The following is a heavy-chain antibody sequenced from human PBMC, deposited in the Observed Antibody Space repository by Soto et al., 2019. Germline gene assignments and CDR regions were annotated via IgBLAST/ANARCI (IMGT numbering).Heavy chain of an antibody. CDR1: GAALNSGNYY. D-gene: IGHD2-21*01. CDR2: IYVTGAV. CDR3: ARLRIATNNYKWFDP. V-gene: IGHV4-31*03. J-gene: IGHJ5*02. Sequence: SETLSLTCSVSGAALNSGNYYWSWIRQVPGKGLEWIGHIYVTGAVDYNPSLRDRITISQDTSERQFSLNLRLVTAADTAVYYCARLRIATNNYKWFDPWGQRTLVTVSS.